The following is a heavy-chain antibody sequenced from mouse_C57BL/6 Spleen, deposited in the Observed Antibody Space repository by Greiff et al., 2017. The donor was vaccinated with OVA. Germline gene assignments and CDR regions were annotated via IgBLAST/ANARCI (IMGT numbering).Heavy chain of an antibody. CDR1: GYTFTDYY. CDR3: AREYYGTYAMDY. CDR2: IYPGSGNT. J-gene: IGHJ4*01. Sequence: VQLQQSGAELVRPGASVKLSCKASGYTFTDYYINWVKQRPGQGLEWIARIYPGSGNTYYNEKLKGKATLTAEKSSSNAYMQLSSLTSEASAVYFCAREYYGTYAMDYWGQGTSVTVSS. V-gene: IGHV1-76*01. D-gene: IGHD1-1*01.